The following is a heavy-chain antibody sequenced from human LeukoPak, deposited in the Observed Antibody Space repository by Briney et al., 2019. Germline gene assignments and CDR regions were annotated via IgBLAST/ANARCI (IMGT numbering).Heavy chain of an antibody. Sequence: PSETLSLTCTVSGGSISSYYWSWIRRPAGKGLEWIGRIYTSGSTNYNPSLKSRVTMSVDTSKNLFSLKLNSVTAADTAVYYCARHFSEYQLLRGGFFDYWGQGTLVTVFS. CDR2: IYTSGST. V-gene: IGHV4-4*07. D-gene: IGHD2-2*01. CDR1: GGSISSYY. J-gene: IGHJ4*02. CDR3: ARHFSEYQLLRGGFFDY.